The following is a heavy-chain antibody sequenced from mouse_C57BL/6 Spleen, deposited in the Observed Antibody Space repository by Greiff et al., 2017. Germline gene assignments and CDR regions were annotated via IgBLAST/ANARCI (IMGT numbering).Heavy chain of an antibody. CDR1: GYTFTDYE. Sequence: QVQLQQSGAELVRPGASVTLSCKASGYTFTDYEMHWVKQTPVHGLEWIGAIDPETGGTAYNQKFKGKAILTADKSSSTAYMELRSLTSEDSAVYYCTRWGNYGEGLYYVDYWGQGTTLTVSS. CDR3: TRWGNYGEGLYYVDY. V-gene: IGHV1-15*01. D-gene: IGHD2-1*01. CDR2: IDPETGGT. J-gene: IGHJ2*01.